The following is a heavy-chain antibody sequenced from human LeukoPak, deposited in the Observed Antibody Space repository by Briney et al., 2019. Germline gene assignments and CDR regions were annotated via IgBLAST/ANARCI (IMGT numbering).Heavy chain of an antibody. V-gene: IGHV1-69*13. Sequence: SVKVSCKASGGTFSSYAISWVRQAPGQGLEWMGGIIPIFGTANYAQKFQGGVTITADESTSTAYMELSSLRSEDTAVYYCARDSLSSSWNGKYDYWGQGTLVTVSS. D-gene: IGHD6-13*01. CDR3: ARDSLSSSWNGKYDY. CDR1: GGTFSSYA. CDR2: IIPIFGTA. J-gene: IGHJ4*02.